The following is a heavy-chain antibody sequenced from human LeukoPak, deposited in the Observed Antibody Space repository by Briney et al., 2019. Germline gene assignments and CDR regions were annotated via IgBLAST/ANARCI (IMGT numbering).Heavy chain of an antibody. J-gene: IGHJ4*02. CDR3: ARAVVYDNVWGSYPTDY. D-gene: IGHD3-16*01. V-gene: IGHV1-18*01. Sequence: ASVKVSCKASGYTFTGYGISWVREAPGQGLEWMGWISAYNGNTNYAQKLQGRVTMTTDTSTSTAYMELRSLRSDDTAVYYCARAVVYDNVWGSYPTDYWGQGTLVTVSS. CDR2: ISAYNGNT. CDR1: GYTFTGYG.